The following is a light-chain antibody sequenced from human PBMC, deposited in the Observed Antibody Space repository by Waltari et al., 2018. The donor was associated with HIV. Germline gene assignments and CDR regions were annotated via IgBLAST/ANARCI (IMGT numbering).Light chain of an antibody. V-gene: IGKV3-11*01. J-gene: IGKJ2*01. Sequence: EIVLTQSPGTLSLSPGTRATLSCRASQSVNSYIAWYQQRSGQAPRLLIYDASNRATGIPARFSGSGSGTDFTLTITSLEAEDSAVYYCQQRIDWPPTFGQGTKLEIK. CDR1: QSVNSY. CDR2: DAS. CDR3: QQRIDWPPT.